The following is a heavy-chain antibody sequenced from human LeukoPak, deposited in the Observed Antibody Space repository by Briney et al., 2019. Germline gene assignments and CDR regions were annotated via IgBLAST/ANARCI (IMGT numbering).Heavy chain of an antibody. V-gene: IGHV1-69*05. CDR1: GGTFSSYA. D-gene: IGHD3-22*01. J-gene: IGHJ4*02. CDR3: ARSHYYDSSGYYYVFDY. Sequence: ASVKVSCKASGGTFSSYAISWVRQAPGQGLEWMGGIIPIFGTANYAQKFQGRVTITTDESTSIAYMELSSLRSEDTAVYYCARSHYYDSSGYYYVFDYWGQGTLVTVSS. CDR2: IIPIFGTA.